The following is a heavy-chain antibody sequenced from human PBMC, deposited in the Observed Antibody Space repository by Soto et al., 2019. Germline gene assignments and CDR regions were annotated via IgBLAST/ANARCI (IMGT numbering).Heavy chain of an antibody. J-gene: IGHJ4*02. CDR3: AKVLSKNYYYPFDF. D-gene: IGHD3-10*01. Sequence: PVGPLRLSCTASGFTFSDYAMTWVRQAPGRGLEWVSTISGGSSVTYYGDSVKGRFTISRDNAKKTLFLQLNRLSAEDTATYYCAKVLSKNYYYPFDFWGQGTQVTVSS. V-gene: IGHV3-23*01. CDR1: GFTFSDYA. CDR2: ISGGSSVT.